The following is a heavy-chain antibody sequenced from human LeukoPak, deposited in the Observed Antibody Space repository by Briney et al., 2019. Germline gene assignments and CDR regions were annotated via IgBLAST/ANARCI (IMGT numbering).Heavy chain of an antibody. CDR1: GFTFQNYA. CDR2: ISWNSGNI. Sequence: QSGGSLRLSCAASGFTFQNYAMHWVRQVPGKGLEWVSGISWNSGNIGYADSVEGRFTLSRDNAKNFLYLQMNSLRAEDTALYYCTKTGTYSSSSGYIDYWGQGTLVTVSS. D-gene: IGHD6-6*01. CDR3: TKTGTYSSSSGYIDY. V-gene: IGHV3-9*01. J-gene: IGHJ4*02.